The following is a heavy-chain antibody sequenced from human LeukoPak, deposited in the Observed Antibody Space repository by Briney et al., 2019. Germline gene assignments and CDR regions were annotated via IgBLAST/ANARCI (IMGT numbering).Heavy chain of an antibody. CDR2: IRYDGSNK. D-gene: IGHD3-22*01. J-gene: IGHJ4*02. V-gene: IGHV3-30*02. Sequence: GGSLRLSCAASGFTFSSYGMHWVRQAPGKGLEWVAFIRYDGSNKYYADSVKGRSTISRDNSKNTLYLQMNSLRAEDTAVYYCAKDRYYDSSGYYNYFDYWGQGTLVTVSS. CDR1: GFTFSSYG. CDR3: AKDRYYDSSGYYNYFDY.